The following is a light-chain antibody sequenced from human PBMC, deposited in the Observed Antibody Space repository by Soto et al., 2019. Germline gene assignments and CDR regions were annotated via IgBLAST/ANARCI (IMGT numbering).Light chain of an antibody. CDR1: QSISSY. CDR3: QQSYSTYWT. V-gene: IGKV1-39*01. Sequence: DIQMTQSPSSLSASVGDRVTITYRASQSISSYLNWYQQKPGKAPKLLIYAASSLQSGVPSRFSGSGSGTDFTLTISSLQPEHFATYYCQQSYSTYWTFGQGTKVEIK. J-gene: IGKJ1*01. CDR2: AAS.